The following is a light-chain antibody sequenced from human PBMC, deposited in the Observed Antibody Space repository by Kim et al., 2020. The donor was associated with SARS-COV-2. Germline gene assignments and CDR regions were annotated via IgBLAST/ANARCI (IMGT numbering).Light chain of an antibody. V-gene: IGKV1-12*01. CDR3: QQASRFPIT. J-gene: IGKJ5*01. CDR1: QGINSW. CDR2: TAS. Sequence: DIQMTQSPSSVSAFVGDRVTITCRASQGINSWLAWYQQKPGKAPKLLISTASNLESGVPSRFSGSGSGTDFTLTINGLQPEDFATYYCQQASRFPITLGQGTRLEIK.